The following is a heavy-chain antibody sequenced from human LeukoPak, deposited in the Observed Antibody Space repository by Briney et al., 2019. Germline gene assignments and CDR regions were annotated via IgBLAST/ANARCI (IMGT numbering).Heavy chain of an antibody. CDR3: AIEMVRINPPYYFDY. D-gene: IGHD3-10*01. J-gene: IGHJ4*02. CDR2: IYHSGST. Sequence: SETLSLTCTVSGYSISSGYYWGWIRQPPGKGLEWIGSIYHSGSTYYNPSLKSRVTISVDTSKNQFSLKLSSVTAADTAVYYCAIEMVRINPPYYFDYWGQGTLVTVSS. CDR1: GYSISSGYY. V-gene: IGHV4-38-2*02.